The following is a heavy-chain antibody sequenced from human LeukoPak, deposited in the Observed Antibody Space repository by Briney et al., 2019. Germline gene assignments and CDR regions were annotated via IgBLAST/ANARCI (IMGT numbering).Heavy chain of an antibody. CDR3: ATYYDSAGFDFDY. J-gene: IGHJ4*02. CDR1: GFTFRSYG. D-gene: IGHD3-22*01. CDR2: ISSSGSTM. Sequence: GGSLRLSCAASGFTFRSYGMNWVRQAPGKGLEWVSYISSSGSTMYYADSVKGRFTISRDNAKNSLYLQMNSLRAEDTAVYYCATYYDSAGFDFDYWGQGTLVTVSS. V-gene: IGHV3-48*03.